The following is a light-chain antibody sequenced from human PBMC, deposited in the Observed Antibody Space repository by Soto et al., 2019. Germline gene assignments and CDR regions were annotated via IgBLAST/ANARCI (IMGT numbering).Light chain of an antibody. Sequence: QSVLTQPPSVSAAPGQKVTISCSGSSSNIGNKYVFWYQQLPGTAPKLLIYDNDKRPSGIPDRFSGSKSGTSATLGITGLQTGDEADYYCATWDRSLSVGVFGGGTKVTVL. CDR2: DND. V-gene: IGLV1-51*01. CDR1: SSNIGNKY. J-gene: IGLJ2*01. CDR3: ATWDRSLSVGV.